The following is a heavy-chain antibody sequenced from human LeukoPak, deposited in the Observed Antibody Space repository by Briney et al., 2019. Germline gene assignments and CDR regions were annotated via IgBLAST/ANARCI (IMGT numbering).Heavy chain of an antibody. V-gene: IGHV1-18*01. J-gene: IGHJ4*02. CDR2: ISAYNGNT. D-gene: IGHD2-2*01. Sequence: GASVKVSCKASGYTFTSYGISWVRQAPGQGLEWMGWISAYNGNTNYAQKLQGRVTMTTDTSTSTAYMELRSLRSDDTAVYYCARVGPPYCSSTSCYGRYYFGYWGQGTLVTVSS. CDR3: ARVGPPYCSSTSCYGRYYFGY. CDR1: GYTFTSYG.